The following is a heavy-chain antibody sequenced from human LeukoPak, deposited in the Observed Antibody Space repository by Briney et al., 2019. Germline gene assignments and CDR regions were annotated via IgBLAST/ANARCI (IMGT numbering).Heavy chain of an antibody. Sequence: ASVKVSCKASGYTFTSYGISWVRQAPGQGLEWMGWISAYNGNTNYAQKLQGRVTMTTDTSTSTAYMELRSLRSGDTAVYYCARRGGGKYDSSGYYSYYFDYWGQGTLVTVSS. D-gene: IGHD3-22*01. CDR1: GYTFTSYG. V-gene: IGHV1-18*01. J-gene: IGHJ4*02. CDR3: ARRGGGKYDSSGYYSYYFDY. CDR2: ISAYNGNT.